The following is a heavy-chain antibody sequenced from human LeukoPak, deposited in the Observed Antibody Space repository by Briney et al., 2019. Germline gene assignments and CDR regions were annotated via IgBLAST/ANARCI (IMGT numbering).Heavy chain of an antibody. CDR3: ARTLDSGTYDTFDF. CDR1: GYTFTSYD. J-gene: IGHJ4*02. Sequence: ASVKVSCKASGYTFTSYDINWVRQAPGQGLEWMGWISVYNGNTNYAQKLQGRVTMTTDTSTSTAYMELRSLRSDDTAVYYCARTLDSGTYDTFDFWGQGTLVTVSS. CDR2: ISVYNGNT. V-gene: IGHV1-18*01. D-gene: IGHD1-26*01.